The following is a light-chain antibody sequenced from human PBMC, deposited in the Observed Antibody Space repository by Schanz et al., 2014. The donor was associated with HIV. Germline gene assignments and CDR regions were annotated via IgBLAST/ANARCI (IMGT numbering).Light chain of an antibody. CDR3: QQSYSTPRT. CDR2: AAS. CDR1: QSISSY. Sequence: DIQMTQSPSSLSASVGDRVTITCRASQSISSYLNWYQQKPGKAPKLLIYAASSLQSGVPSRFSGSGSGTDFKLTISSLQTEDFATYYYQQSYSTPRTYGQGTKGESK. V-gene: IGKV1-39*01. J-gene: IGKJ1*01.